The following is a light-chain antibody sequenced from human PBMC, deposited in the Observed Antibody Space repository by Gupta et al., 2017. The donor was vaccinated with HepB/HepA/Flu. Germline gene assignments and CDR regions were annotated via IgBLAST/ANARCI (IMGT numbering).Light chain of an antibody. CDR1: QSVSSY. Sequence: VLTQSPATLSLSPGERATLSCRASQSVSSYLAWYQQNPGQAPRLLIYDASNRATGIPARFSGSGSGTDFTLPISSREPEDVAVDYCQQRSNWPPTFGQGTKLEIK. J-gene: IGKJ2*01. CDR3: QQRSNWPPT. CDR2: DAS. V-gene: IGKV3-11*01.